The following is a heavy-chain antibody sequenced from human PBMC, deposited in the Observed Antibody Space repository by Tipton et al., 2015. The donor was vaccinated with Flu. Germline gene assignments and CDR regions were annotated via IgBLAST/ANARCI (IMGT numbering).Heavy chain of an antibody. CDR2: IYYDGSS. CDR1: GDSLGTFY. CDR3: ARPGVAEYYFDY. J-gene: IGHJ4*02. Sequence: TLSLTCTVSGDSLGTFYWSWLRQPPGKGLEWIGFIYYDGSSSSNPSLKSRVTMSVDKSKNQFSLKLSSVTAADTAVYYCARPGVAEYYFDYWGQGTLVTVSS. V-gene: IGHV4-59*12. D-gene: IGHD1-14*01.